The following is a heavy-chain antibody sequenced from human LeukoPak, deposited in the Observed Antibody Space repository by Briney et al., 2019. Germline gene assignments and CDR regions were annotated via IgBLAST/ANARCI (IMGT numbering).Heavy chain of an antibody. V-gene: IGHV3-33*06. CDR1: GFTFSHFG. CDR3: AEDAQRGFDYSNSLEH. CDR2: IWSDATNE. D-gene: IGHD4-11*01. Sequence: GTSLRLSCEASGFTFSHFGMHWVRQAPGKGLEWVAVIWSDATNEYYADSVKGRFTISRDNFKRTVSLEMNSLRAEDTAVYYCAEDAQRGFDYSNSLEHWGQGSLVIVSS. J-gene: IGHJ5*02.